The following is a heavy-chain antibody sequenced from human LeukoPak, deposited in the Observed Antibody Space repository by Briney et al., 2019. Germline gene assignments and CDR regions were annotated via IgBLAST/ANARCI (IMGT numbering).Heavy chain of an antibody. CDR1: GGSISSHY. V-gene: IGHV4-59*11. J-gene: IGHJ3*01. CDR3: ARGGWSLDF. D-gene: IGHD6-19*01. Sequence: SETLSLTCTVSGGSISSHYWSWIRQPPGKRLEWIGYIHSSGSTDYNPSLRSRLTMSVDTSKNQFSLKLDSVTAADTALYYCARGGWSLDFWGQGTMVTVSS. CDR2: IHSSGST.